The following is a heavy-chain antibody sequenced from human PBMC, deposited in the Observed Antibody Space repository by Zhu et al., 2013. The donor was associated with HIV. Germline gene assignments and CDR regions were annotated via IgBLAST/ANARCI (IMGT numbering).Heavy chain of an antibody. Sequence: LLEQSGGEVKKPGASVKVSCKASGYTFTTYGISWVRQAPGQGLEWMGWISTYKGKTAYAQKLQGRVTMTIDTFTSTAYMELRSLRSDDAAIYYCARERDSSGYFPSYYYPMTSGAKGPRSPSP. CDR2: ISTYKGKT. J-gene: IGHJ6*02. V-gene: IGHV1-18*01. D-gene: IGHD3-22*01. CDR3: ARERDSSGYFPSYYYPMTS. CDR1: GYTFTTYG.